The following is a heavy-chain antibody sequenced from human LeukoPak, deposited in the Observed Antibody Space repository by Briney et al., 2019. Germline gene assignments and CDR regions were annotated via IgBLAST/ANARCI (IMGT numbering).Heavy chain of an antibody. J-gene: IGHJ4*02. D-gene: IGHD3-22*01. Sequence: PSETLSLTCAVSGGSISSSNWWSWVRQPPGKGLEWIGEINHSGSTNYNPSLKSRVTISVDTSKNQFSLKLSSVTAADTAVYYCARRQYYYDSSGYEVIDYWGQGTLVTVSS. V-gene: IGHV4-4*02. CDR2: INHSGST. CDR1: GGSISSSNW. CDR3: ARRQYYYDSSGYEVIDY.